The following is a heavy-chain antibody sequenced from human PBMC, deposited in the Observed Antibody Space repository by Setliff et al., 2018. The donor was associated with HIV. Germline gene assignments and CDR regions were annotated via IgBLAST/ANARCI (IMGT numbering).Heavy chain of an antibody. CDR3: ARGTPDHEVWYFDL. V-gene: IGHV4-31*03. Sequence: PSETLSLTCTVSGGSISDSDFYWSWIRQHPGKALEWIGYIYHSGSTYYNPSLKRRVAISVDTSKNQFSLKLSSVTAADTAIYYCARGTPDHEVWYFDLWGRGTLVTVSS. CDR2: IYHSGST. CDR1: GGSISDSDFY. J-gene: IGHJ2*01.